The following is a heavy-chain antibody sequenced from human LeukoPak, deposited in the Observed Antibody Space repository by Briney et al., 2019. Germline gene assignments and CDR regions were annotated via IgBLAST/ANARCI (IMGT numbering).Heavy chain of an antibody. J-gene: IGHJ4*02. Sequence: SETLSLTCTVSGGSISSGSYYWSWIRQPAGKGLEWIGRIYTSGSTNYNPSLKSRVTISVDTSKNQFSLKLSSVTAADTAVYYCARESDSSYNYWGQGTLVTVSS. V-gene: IGHV4-61*02. CDR1: GGSISSGSYY. D-gene: IGHD6-6*01. CDR3: ARESDSSYNY. CDR2: IYTSGST.